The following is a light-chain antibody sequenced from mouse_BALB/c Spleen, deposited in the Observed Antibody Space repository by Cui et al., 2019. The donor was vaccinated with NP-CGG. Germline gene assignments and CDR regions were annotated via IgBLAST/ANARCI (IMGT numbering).Light chain of an antibody. CDR3: QNDYSYPRT. CDR2: WAS. J-gene: IGKJ1*01. Sequence: DIVMTQSPSSLTVTAGEKVTMSCKSSQSLLNSGNQKNYLTWYQQKPGQPPKLLIYWASTRESGVPERFTGSGSGTDFTLTISSVQAEDLAVYYCQNDYSYPRTFGGGTKLEIK. CDR1: QSLLNSGNQKNY. V-gene: IGKV8-19*01.